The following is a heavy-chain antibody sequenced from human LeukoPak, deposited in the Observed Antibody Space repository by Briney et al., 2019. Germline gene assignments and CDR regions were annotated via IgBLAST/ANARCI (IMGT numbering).Heavy chain of an antibody. CDR3: ARAYYDFWSGYPTNXDY. D-gene: IGHD3-3*01. Sequence: GESLKISCKGSGYSFTSYWIGWVRQMPGKGLEWMGIIYPGDSDTRYSPSFQGQVTISADKSISTAYLQWSSLKASDTAMYYCARAYYDFWSGYPTNXDYWGQGTLVTV. CDR2: IYPGDSDT. V-gene: IGHV5-51*01. J-gene: IGHJ4*02. CDR1: GYSFTSYW.